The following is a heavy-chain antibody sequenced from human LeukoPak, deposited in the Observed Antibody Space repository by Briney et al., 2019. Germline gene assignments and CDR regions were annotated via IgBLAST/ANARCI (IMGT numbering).Heavy chain of an antibody. J-gene: IGHJ1*01. V-gene: IGHV4-59*01. Sequence: SETLSLTCTVSGGSLSSYYWSWLRQPPGKGLEWIGDIYYSGSTNYNPSLKSRVTISVDTSKNQFSLKLSSVTAADTAVYYCARAPFYGGNFRLFQHWGQGTLVTVSS. D-gene: IGHD4-23*01. CDR1: GGSLSSYY. CDR3: ARAPFYGGNFRLFQH. CDR2: IYYSGST.